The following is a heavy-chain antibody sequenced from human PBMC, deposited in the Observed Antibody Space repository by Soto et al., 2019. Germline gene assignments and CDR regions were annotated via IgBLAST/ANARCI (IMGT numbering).Heavy chain of an antibody. Sequence: GGSLRLSCAASGFTFSSYAMSWVRQAPGKGLEWVSAISGSGGSTYYADSVKGRFTISRDNSKNTLYLQMNSLRAEDTAVYYCAKDRSYDILTGYSHFDYWGQGTLVTVSS. CDR2: ISGSGGST. CDR3: AKDRSYDILTGYSHFDY. V-gene: IGHV3-23*01. D-gene: IGHD3-9*01. J-gene: IGHJ4*02. CDR1: GFTFSSYA.